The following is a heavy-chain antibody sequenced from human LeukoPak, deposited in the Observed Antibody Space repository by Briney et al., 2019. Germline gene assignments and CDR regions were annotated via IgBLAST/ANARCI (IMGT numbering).Heavy chain of an antibody. CDR3: AKEGGYSSGRGGY. V-gene: IGHV3-30-3*01. CDR1: GFTFSSYA. Sequence: PGGSLRLSCAASGFTFSSYAMHWLRQAPGKGLEWVAVISYDGSNKYYADSVKGRFTISRDNSKNTLYLQMNSLRAEDTAVYYCAKEGGYSSGRGGYWGQGTLVTVSS. CDR2: ISYDGSNK. J-gene: IGHJ4*02. D-gene: IGHD6-19*01.